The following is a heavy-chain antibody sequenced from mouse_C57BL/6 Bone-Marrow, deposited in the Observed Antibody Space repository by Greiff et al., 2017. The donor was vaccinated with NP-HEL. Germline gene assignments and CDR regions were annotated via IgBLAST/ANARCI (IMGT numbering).Heavy chain of an antibody. D-gene: IGHD1-1*01. CDR2: INSDGGST. J-gene: IGHJ2*01. CDR3: ARQRVITTVVRVDY. Sequence: EVHLVESGGGLVQPGESLKLSCESNEYEFPSHDMSWVRKTPEKRLELVAAINSDGGSTYYPDTMERRFIISRDNTKKTLYLQMSSLRAEDTALYYCARQRVITTVVRVDYWGQGTTLTVSS. CDR1: EYEFPSHD. V-gene: IGHV5-2*01.